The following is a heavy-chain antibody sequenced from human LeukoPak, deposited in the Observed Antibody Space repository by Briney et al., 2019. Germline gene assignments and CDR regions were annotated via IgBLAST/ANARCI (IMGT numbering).Heavy chain of an antibody. J-gene: IGHJ6*03. CDR2: INHSGST. V-gene: IGHV4-34*01. D-gene: IGHD1-26*01. Sequence: SGTLSLTCAVYGGSFSGYYWSWIRQPPGKGLEWIGEINHSGSTNYNPSLKSRVTISVDTSKNQFSLKLSSVTAADTAVYYCARHPPEGVGATAGYYMDVWGKGTTVTISS. CDR1: GGSFSGYY. CDR3: ARHPPEGVGATAGYYMDV.